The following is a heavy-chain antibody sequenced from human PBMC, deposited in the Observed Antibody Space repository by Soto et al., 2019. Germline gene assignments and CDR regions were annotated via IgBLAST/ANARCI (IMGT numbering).Heavy chain of an antibody. CDR2: IVREGSEK. D-gene: IGHD4-17*01. CDR3: ARDDDYDDNGLDS. CDR1: GFAYSSHG. Sequence: QVQLVESGGGVVQPGRSLRLSCAASGFAYSSHGMHWVRQAPGKGLEWVAVIVREGSEKHYADSVKGRFTISRDNSKNTLYLEMNSLRAEDTAVYYCARDDDYDDNGLDSWGQGTLVTVSS. J-gene: IGHJ5*01. V-gene: IGHV3-33*01.